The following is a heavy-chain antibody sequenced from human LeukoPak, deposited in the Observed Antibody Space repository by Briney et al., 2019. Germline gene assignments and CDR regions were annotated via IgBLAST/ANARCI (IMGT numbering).Heavy chain of an antibody. CDR3: ARSIYSGYDRVGLNYYYYYGMDV. CDR2: IIPIFGTA. Sequence: ASVKVSCKASGGTFSSYAISWVRRAPGQGLEWMGGIIPIFGTANYARKFQGRVTITADESTSTAYMELSSLRSEDTAVYYCARSIYSGYDRVGLNYYYYYGMDVWGQGTTVTVSS. V-gene: IGHV1-69*13. D-gene: IGHD5-12*01. CDR1: GGTFSSYA. J-gene: IGHJ6*02.